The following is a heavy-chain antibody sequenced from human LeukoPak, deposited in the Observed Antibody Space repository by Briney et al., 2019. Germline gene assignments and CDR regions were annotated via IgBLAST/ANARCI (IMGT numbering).Heavy chain of an antibody. J-gene: IGHJ4*02. CDR2: ISYDGSNK. V-gene: IGHV3-30*18. CDR3: AKDRSYTSGWYGLDY. CDR1: GFTFSSYG. Sequence: GRSLRLSCAASGFTFSSYGMHWVRQAPGKGLEWVAVISYDGSNKYYADSVKGRFTISRDNSKNTLYLQMNSLRAEDTAVYYCAKDRSYTSGWYGLDYWGQGTLVTVSS. D-gene: IGHD6-19*01.